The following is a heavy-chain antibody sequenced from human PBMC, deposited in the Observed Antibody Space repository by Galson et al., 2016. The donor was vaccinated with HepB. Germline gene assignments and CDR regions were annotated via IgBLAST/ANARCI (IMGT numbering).Heavy chain of an antibody. CDR3: ATSERLAGTDAFDI. CDR1: GFTFTNYG. J-gene: IGHJ3*02. D-gene: IGHD6-19*01. Sequence: LRLSCAASGFTFTNYGMSWVRQAPGKGLEWVTAVTKTGITTHYADSVRGRFIISRDNSKNTLYLQMNSLRAEDTAIYYCATSERLAGTDAFDIWGQGTMVTVSS. V-gene: IGHV3-23*01. CDR2: VTKTGITT.